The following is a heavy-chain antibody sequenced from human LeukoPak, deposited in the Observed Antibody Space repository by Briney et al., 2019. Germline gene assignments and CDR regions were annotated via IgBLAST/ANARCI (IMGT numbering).Heavy chain of an antibody. CDR3: TSWGDTTAEYFQR. D-gene: IGHD2-21*02. CDR2: ISSSSSYI. V-gene: IGHV3-21*01. J-gene: IGHJ1*01. CDR1: GFTFSSYS. Sequence: GGSLRLSCAASGFTFSSYSMNWVRQAPGKGLEWVSSISSSSSYIYYADSVKGRFTISRDNAENSMYLQMNSLRVEDTAVYYCTSWGDTTAEYFQRWGQGTLVTVSS.